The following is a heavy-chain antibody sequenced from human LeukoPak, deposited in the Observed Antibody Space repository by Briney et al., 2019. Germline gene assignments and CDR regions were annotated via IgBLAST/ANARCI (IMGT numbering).Heavy chain of an antibody. Sequence: GGSLRLSCAASGFTFSSYSMNWVRQAPGKGLEWVSSISSGSSYIYYADSVKGRFTISRDNAKNSLYLQMNSLRAEDTAVYYCASFEGYSSSWYYFDYWGQGTLVTVSS. CDR2: ISSGSSYI. CDR1: GFTFSSYS. J-gene: IGHJ4*02. V-gene: IGHV3-21*01. D-gene: IGHD6-13*01. CDR3: ASFEGYSSSWYYFDY.